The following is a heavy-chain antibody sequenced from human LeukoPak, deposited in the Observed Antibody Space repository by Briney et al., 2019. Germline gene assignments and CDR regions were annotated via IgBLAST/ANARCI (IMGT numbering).Heavy chain of an antibody. CDR2: IYYSGST. CDR1: GGSISSYY. D-gene: IGHD4-23*01. CDR3: ARAVTVGYDYDY. V-gene: IGHV4-30-4*01. J-gene: IGHJ4*02. Sequence: SETLSLTCTVSGGSISSYYWSWIRQPPGKGLEWIGYIYYSGSTYYNPSLKSRVTISVDTSKKQFSLKLSSVTAADTAVYYCARAVTVGYDYDYWGQGTLVTVSS.